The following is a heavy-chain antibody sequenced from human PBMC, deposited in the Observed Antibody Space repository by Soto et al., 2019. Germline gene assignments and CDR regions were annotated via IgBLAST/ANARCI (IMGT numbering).Heavy chain of an antibody. CDR3: AKLRYFDWSAYNWFEY. D-gene: IGHD3-9*01. Sequence: EVQLLESGGGLVQPGGSLRLSCAASGFTFSSYAMTWVRQAPGKGLGWVSGISGSGVTTSYADSVKGRFTVSRDNSKNTLYLQMNSLRVEDTAVYHCAKLRYFDWSAYNWFEYWGQGTPVTVSS. V-gene: IGHV3-23*01. J-gene: IGHJ5*01. CDR2: ISGSGVTT. CDR1: GFTFSSYA.